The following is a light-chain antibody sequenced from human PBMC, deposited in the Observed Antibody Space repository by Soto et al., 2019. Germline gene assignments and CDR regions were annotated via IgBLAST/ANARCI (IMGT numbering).Light chain of an antibody. CDR1: QSISSY. J-gene: IGKJ1*01. CDR2: GAS. Sequence: EIVMTQSPATLSVSPGERATLSCRASQSISSYLAWYQQKPGQAPRLLIYGASTRATDIPARFSGGGSGTEFTLTINSLQSEDVAVYYCHQVNDWPRGTFGQGTKV. V-gene: IGKV3-15*01. CDR3: HQVNDWPRGT.